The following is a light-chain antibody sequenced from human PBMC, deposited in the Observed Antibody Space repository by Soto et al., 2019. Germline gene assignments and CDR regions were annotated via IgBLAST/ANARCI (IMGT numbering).Light chain of an antibody. CDR2: DAS. Sequence: EMVLTESPGTLSLSPGERATLSCRASQSVSSNYLAWFQQRPGQPPRLLIYDASSRANGIPDRFSGSGSGTDFTLTINRLEPEDFAVYYCQQYDSSPRPFGQGTKVDIK. CDR3: QQYDSSPRP. V-gene: IGKV3-20*01. J-gene: IGKJ1*01. CDR1: QSVSSNY.